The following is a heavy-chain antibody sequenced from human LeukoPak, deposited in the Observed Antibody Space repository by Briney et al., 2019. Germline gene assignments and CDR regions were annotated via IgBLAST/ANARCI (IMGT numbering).Heavy chain of an antibody. V-gene: IGHV4-39*07. D-gene: IGHD2-21*01. Sequence: GSLSLTCTVSGGSISSSSYYWGWIRQPPGKGLGWIGSIYYSGSTYYNPSLKSRVTISVDTSKNQFSLKLSSVTAADTAVYYCARRRYSPRLFDIWGQGTMVTVSS. J-gene: IGHJ3*02. CDR2: IYYSGST. CDR1: GGSISSSSYY. CDR3: ARRRYSPRLFDI.